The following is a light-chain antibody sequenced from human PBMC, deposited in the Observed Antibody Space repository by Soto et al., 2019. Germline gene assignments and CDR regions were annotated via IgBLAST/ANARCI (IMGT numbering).Light chain of an antibody. CDR3: QHYNNCPPYT. Sequence: EIVMTQSPATLSVSVGERATLSCRASQSVSSYLAWYQQKPGQAPRLLIYGASTRATGIPARFSGSGSGTDFTLTISSLRSEDIAVYYCQHYNNCPPYTFGQGTKLEIK. V-gene: IGKV3-15*01. CDR2: GAS. J-gene: IGKJ2*01. CDR1: QSVSSY.